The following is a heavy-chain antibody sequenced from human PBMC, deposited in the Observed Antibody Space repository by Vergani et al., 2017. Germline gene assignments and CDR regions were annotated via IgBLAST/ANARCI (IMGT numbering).Heavy chain of an antibody. V-gene: IGHV4-34*01. CDR3: ARGRKYYDILTGYYSWFDY. Sequence: QVQLQQWGAGLLKPSETLSLTCAVYGGSLSGYYWSWILQLPGKGLEWFGKINYSGSTNYNTSPRSRVTISVATSKNQFSRKLSSVTAADTAVYYCARGRKYYDILTGYYSWFDYWGQGTLVTVSS. J-gene: IGHJ4*02. CDR1: GGSLSGYY. D-gene: IGHD3-9*01. CDR2: INYSGST.